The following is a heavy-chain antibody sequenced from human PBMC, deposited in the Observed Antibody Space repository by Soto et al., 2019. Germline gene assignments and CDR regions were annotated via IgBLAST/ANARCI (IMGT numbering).Heavy chain of an antibody. V-gene: IGHV1-18*01. CDR1: GYTFTSYG. CDR2: ISAYNGDT. CDR3: ARGLGASNAFNI. Sequence: QVQLVQSGAEVKKPGASVKVPCKPSGYTFTSYGISWVRQAPGQGLEWLGWISAYNGDTNYAQKLQGRVTMTTDTSTRTAYMELRNLRSDATAVYCCARGLGASNAFNIWGQGTMVTFSS. J-gene: IGHJ3*02. D-gene: IGHD1-26*01.